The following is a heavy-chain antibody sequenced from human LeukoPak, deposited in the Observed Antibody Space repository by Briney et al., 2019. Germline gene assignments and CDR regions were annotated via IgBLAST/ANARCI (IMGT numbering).Heavy chain of an antibody. CDR2: IKKDGSET. Sequence: PGGSLRLSCAASVFRFSTYWMSWVRQTPGKGLEWVANIKKDGSETYYVDSVKGRFTISRDNAKSSLYLQMNSLRAEDTAVYYCARVGSTCDHWGQGTLVTVSS. D-gene: IGHD2-15*01. J-gene: IGHJ4*02. CDR3: ARVGSTCDH. V-gene: IGHV3-7*05. CDR1: VFRFSTYW.